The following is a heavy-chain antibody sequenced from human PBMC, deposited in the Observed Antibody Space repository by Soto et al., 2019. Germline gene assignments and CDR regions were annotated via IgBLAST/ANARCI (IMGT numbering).Heavy chain of an antibody. D-gene: IGHD6-6*01. CDR1: GYTFTSYD. Sequence: GASVKVSCKASGYTFTSYDINWVRQATGQGLEGMGWMNPNSGNTGYAQKFQGRVTMTRNTSISTAYMELSSLRSEDTAVYYCARVSSSSVAYYFDYWGQGTLVTVSS. CDR3: ARVSSSSVAYYFDY. J-gene: IGHJ4*02. CDR2: MNPNSGNT. V-gene: IGHV1-8*01.